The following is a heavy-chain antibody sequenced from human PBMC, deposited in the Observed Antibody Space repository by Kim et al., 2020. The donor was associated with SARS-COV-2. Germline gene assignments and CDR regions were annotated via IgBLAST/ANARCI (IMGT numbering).Heavy chain of an antibody. V-gene: IGHV4-39*07. CDR1: GGSISSSSYY. CDR3: ARAHKAYYYDSSGYYQTFDY. CDR2: IYYSGST. D-gene: IGHD3-22*01. Sequence: SETLSLTCTVSGGSISSSSYYWGWICQPPGKGLEWIGSIYYSGSTYYNPSLKSRVTISVDTSKNQFSLKRSSVTAADTAVYYCARAHKAYYYDSSGYYQTFDYWGQGTLVTVSS. J-gene: IGHJ4*02.